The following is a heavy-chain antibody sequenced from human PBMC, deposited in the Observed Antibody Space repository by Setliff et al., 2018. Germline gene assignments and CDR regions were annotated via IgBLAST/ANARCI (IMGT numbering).Heavy chain of an antibody. J-gene: IGHJ4*02. D-gene: IGHD6-13*01. Sequence: PSETLSLTCAVSGYSISSGFSWVWIRQSPGKGLEWIGRILFSGDTYYNPSLNSRVTISADTSKNQFSLMLTSVTAADTAMYYCARQPGDEQQLVGDWGQGTLVTVSS. CDR1: GYSISSGFS. CDR2: ILFSGDT. V-gene: IGHV4-38-2*01. CDR3: ARQPGDEQQLVGD.